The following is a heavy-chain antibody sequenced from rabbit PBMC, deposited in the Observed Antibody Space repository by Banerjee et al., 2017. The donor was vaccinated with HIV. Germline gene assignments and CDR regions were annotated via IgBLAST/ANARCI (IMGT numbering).Heavy chain of an antibody. Sequence: QEQLEESGGGLVKPEGSLTLTCTASGFTFSSNDWMCWVRQAPGKGLEWIACIYSGDDSTHYASWVNGRFTISKTSSTTVTLQMTSLTAADTATYFCARDVVNSDDLHDFNLWGPGTLVTVS. CDR3: ARDVVNSDDLHDFNL. CDR2: IYSGDDST. D-gene: IGHD6-1*01. J-gene: IGHJ4*01. CDR1: GFTFSSNDW. V-gene: IGHV1S45*01.